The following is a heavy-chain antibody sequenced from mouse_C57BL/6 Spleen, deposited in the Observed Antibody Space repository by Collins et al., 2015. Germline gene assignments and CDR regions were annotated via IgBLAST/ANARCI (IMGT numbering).Heavy chain of an antibody. Sequence: EVQLQQSGPELVKPGASVKISYKASGYTFTDYYMNWVKQSHGKSLEWIGNINPNNGITSYNQKFKGKATLTVDKSSSTAYMELRSLTSEDSAVYYCARLNYGSSPWFAYWGQGTLVTVSA. CDR3: ARLNYGSSPWFAY. V-gene: IGHV1-26*01. J-gene: IGHJ3*01. D-gene: IGHD1-1*01. CDR2: INPNNGIT. CDR1: GYTFTDYY.